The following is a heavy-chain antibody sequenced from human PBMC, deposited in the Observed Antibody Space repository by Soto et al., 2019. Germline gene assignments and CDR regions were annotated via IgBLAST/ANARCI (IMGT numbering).Heavy chain of an antibody. Sequence: PGGSLRLSCSASGFIFKMYWMPWVRQIPGKGLVWISRIYNDGTYSDYAHSVRGQFTISSDNVNDTLYLQMNNLRAEDSGLYYCTRGPRPISTGTGAYGGQGTQVTVSS. V-gene: IGHV3-74*01. CDR2: IYNDGTYS. J-gene: IGHJ4*02. CDR1: GFIFKMYW. CDR3: TRGPRPISTGTGAY. D-gene: IGHD3-10*01.